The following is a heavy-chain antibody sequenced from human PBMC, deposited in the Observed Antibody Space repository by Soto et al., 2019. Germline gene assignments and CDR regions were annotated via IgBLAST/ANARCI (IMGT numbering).Heavy chain of an antibody. V-gene: IGHV3-72*01. CDR2: TRNKDNGYTT. CDR1: GFTFSDHY. J-gene: IGHJ3*02. Sequence: EVQLVESGGGLVQPGGSLRLSCAASGFTFSDHYMDWVRQAPGKGLEWVGRTRNKDNGYTTEYAASVKGRFTISRDASKNSLYLQMNSLKTEDTAVYYCSINYDDTSGYSIDIWGQGKMVTVSS. D-gene: IGHD3-22*01. CDR3: SINYDDTSGYSIDI.